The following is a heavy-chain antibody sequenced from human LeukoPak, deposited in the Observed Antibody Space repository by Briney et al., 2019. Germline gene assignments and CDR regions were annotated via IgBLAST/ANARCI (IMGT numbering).Heavy chain of an antibody. CDR3: ARDLGSVGLNYYYYYMDV. CDR1: GGSIRSGDYY. Sequence: SQTLSLTCTVSGGSIRSGDYYWSWIRQPPGKGLEWIGYIYYSGSTYYNPSLKSRVTISVDTSKNQFSLKLSSVTAADTAVYYCARDLGSVGLNYYYYYMDVWGKGTTVTVSS. J-gene: IGHJ6*03. D-gene: IGHD5/OR15-5a*01. V-gene: IGHV4-30-4*08. CDR2: IYYSGST.